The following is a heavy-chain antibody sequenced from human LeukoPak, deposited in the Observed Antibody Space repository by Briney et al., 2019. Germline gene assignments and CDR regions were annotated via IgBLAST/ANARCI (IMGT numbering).Heavy chain of an antibody. Sequence: GGSLRLSCAVSGFTVSGNYMSWVRQAPGKGLEWVSVIYSTGNTYYAGSVKGRFTISRDNSKNTLYLQMNSLRAEDTAVYYCARVRSGGYYFDYWGQGTLVTVSS. J-gene: IGHJ4*02. CDR2: IYSTGNT. CDR3: ARVRSGGYYFDY. V-gene: IGHV3-53*01. D-gene: IGHD6-19*01. CDR1: GFTVSGNY.